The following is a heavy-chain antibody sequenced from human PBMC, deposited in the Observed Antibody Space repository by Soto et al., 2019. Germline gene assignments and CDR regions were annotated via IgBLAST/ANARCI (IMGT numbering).Heavy chain of an antibody. Sequence: SETLSLTCAVYGGSFSGYYWSWIRQPPGKGLEWIGEINHSGSTNYNPSLKSRVTISVDTSKNQFSLKLSSVTAADTAVYYCARRLRGTIFGVVRSHNWFDPWGQGTLVTVSS. D-gene: IGHD3-3*01. CDR2: INHSGST. J-gene: IGHJ5*02. CDR1: GGSFSGYY. V-gene: IGHV4-34*01. CDR3: ARRLRGTIFGVVRSHNWFDP.